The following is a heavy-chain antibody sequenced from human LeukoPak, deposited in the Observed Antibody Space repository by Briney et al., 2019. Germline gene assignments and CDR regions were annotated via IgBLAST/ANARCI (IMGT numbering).Heavy chain of an antibody. CDR2: INPKTGDT. CDR1: GYTFIDLY. J-gene: IGHJ4*02. Sequence: ASVKVSCKXSGYTFIDLYMHWVRQAPGHGLEWLGRINPKTGDTIYAQKFRGRVTMTGDTSISTAYMELSRLGFDGTAVYYCARDRAVAADYWGQGTLVTVSS. D-gene: IGHD6-19*01. CDR3: ARDRAVAADY. V-gene: IGHV1-2*06.